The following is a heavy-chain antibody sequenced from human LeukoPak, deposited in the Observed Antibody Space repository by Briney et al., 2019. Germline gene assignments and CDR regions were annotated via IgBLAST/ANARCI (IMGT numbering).Heavy chain of an antibody. CDR3: VRDADFYKGDY. D-gene: IGHD5-24*01. CDR1: GFTFSSYG. J-gene: IGHJ4*02. Sequence: GRSLRLSCAASGFTFSSYGMHWVRQAPGKGLEWVAVIWYDGSNKYYADSVKGRFTISRDNAQNSLYLQMSGLRAEDTAMYYCVRDADFYKGDYWGQGTLVTVSS. CDR2: IWYDGSNK. V-gene: IGHV3-33*01.